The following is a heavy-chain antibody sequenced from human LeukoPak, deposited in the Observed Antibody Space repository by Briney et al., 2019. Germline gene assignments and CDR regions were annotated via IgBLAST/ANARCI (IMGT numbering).Heavy chain of an antibody. Sequence: ASVKVSCKASGYSFTGYYIHWVRQAPGQGLAWMGWINPYSGDTTYAQKFQGRLTLTRDTSISTAYMELSRLRSDGTAVYYCAREVDYYDTSDYFPLGYWGQGTLVTVSS. CDR3: AREVDYYDTSDYFPLGY. V-gene: IGHV1-2*02. D-gene: IGHD3-22*01. CDR2: INPYSGDT. J-gene: IGHJ4*02. CDR1: GYSFTGYY.